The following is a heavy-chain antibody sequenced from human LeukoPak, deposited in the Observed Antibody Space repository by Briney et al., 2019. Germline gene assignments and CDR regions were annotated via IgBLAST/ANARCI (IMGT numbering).Heavy chain of an antibody. J-gene: IGHJ4*02. CDR2: IYYSGST. CDR1: GGSITSGRYY. Sequence: PSETLSLTCTVSGGSITSGRYYWSWIRQPAGKGLEWIGYIYYSGSTNYNPSLKSRVTISVDTSKNQFSLKLSSVTAADTAVYYCARGGAGRFLEWPQFHIDYWGQGTLVTVSS. D-gene: IGHD3-3*01. V-gene: IGHV4-61*10. CDR3: ARGGAGRFLEWPQFHIDY.